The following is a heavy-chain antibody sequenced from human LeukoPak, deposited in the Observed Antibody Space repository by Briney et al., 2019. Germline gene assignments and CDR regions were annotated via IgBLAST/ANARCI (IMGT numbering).Heavy chain of an antibody. D-gene: IGHD3-10*01. CDR2: INPNSGGT. Sequence: ASVKVSCKASGYTFIDYYMHWVRQAPGQGLEWMGWINPNSGGTNFAQKFQGRVTMTRDTSISTAYMELSSLRSDDTAVYYCARDRSYGSGSYYLNWFDPWGQGTLVTVSS. CDR3: ARDRSYGSGSYYLNWFDP. CDR1: GYTFIDYY. J-gene: IGHJ5*02. V-gene: IGHV1-2*02.